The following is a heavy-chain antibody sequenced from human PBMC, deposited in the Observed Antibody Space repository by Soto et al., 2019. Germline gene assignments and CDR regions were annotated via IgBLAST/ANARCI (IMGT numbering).Heavy chain of an antibody. CDR2: ISGSGGST. CDR1: GFTFSSYA. J-gene: IGHJ4*02. CDR3: AKDTASIVVVVAATLGPAGFDY. D-gene: IGHD2-15*01. V-gene: IGHV3-23*01. Sequence: PGGSLRLSCAASGFTFSSYAMGWVRQAPGKGLEWVSAISGSGGSTYYADSVKGRFTISRDNSKNTLYLQMNSLRAEDTAVYYCAKDTASIVVVVAATLGPAGFDYWGQGTLVTVPS.